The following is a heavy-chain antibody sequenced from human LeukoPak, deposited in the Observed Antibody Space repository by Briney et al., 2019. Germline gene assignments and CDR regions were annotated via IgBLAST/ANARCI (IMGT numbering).Heavy chain of an antibody. V-gene: IGHV1-2*06. Sequence: ASVKVSCKASGGTFSSYTISWVRQAPGQGLEWMGRINPNSGGTNYAQKFQGRVTMTRDTSISTAYMELSRLRSDDTAVYYCASVSIAAGGYWGQGTLVTVSS. D-gene: IGHD6-13*01. J-gene: IGHJ4*02. CDR2: INPNSGGT. CDR3: ASVSIAAGGY. CDR1: GGTFSSYT.